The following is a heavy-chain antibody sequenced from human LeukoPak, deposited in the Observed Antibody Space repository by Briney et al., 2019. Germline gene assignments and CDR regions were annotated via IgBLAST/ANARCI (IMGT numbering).Heavy chain of an antibody. V-gene: IGHV5-51*01. CDR3: ARIRYCSGGSCYACDY. D-gene: IGHD2-15*01. J-gene: IGHJ4*02. CDR2: IYPGDSDT. CDR1: GYSFTTYW. Sequence: GDSLKISCKGSGYSFTTYWIGRVRQMPGKGLEWMGFIYPGDSDTRYSPSFQGQVTISADKSISTAYLQWSSLKASDTAMYYCARIRYCSGGSCYACDYWGQGTLVTVSS.